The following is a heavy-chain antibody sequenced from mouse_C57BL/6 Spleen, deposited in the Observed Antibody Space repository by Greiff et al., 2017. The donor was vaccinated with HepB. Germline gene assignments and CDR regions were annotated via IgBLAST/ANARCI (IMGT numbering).Heavy chain of an antibody. CDR3: AREREILYSGLAY. J-gene: IGHJ3*01. D-gene: IGHD2-12*01. CDR2: ISSGSSTI. V-gene: IGHV5-17*01. CDR1: GFTFSDYG. Sequence: EVMLVESGGGLVKPGGSLKLSCAASGFTFSDYGMHWVRQAPEKGLEWVAYISSGSSTIYYADTVKGRFTISRDNAKNTLFLQMTSLRSEDTAMYYCAREREILYSGLAYWGQGTLVTVSA.